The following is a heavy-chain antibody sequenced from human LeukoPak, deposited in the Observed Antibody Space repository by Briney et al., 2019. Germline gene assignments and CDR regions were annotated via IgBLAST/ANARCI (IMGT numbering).Heavy chain of an antibody. Sequence: ASVKVSCKASGYTFTSYGISWVRQAPGQGLEWMGWISAYNGNTNYAQKLQGRVTMTTDTSTSTAYTELRSLRSDDTAVYYCAREPYYDSSGYPVDYWGQGTLVTVSS. D-gene: IGHD3-22*01. CDR3: AREPYYDSSGYPVDY. CDR1: GYTFTSYG. V-gene: IGHV1-18*01. CDR2: ISAYNGNT. J-gene: IGHJ4*02.